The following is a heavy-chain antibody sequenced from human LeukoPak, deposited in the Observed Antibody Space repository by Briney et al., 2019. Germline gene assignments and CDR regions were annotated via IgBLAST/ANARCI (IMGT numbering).Heavy chain of an antibody. V-gene: IGHV1-46*01. CDR2: INTSGGGT. CDR1: GYTFTSYY. CDR3: ARDRGRDDYVWGSYRYPYYYYGMDV. J-gene: IGHJ6*02. Sequence: ASVKVSCKASGYTFTSYYMHWVRQALGQGLEWMGIINTSGGGTSFAQKFQGRVTMTRDTSTSTVYMELSSLRSEDTAVYYCARDRGRDDYVWGSYRYPYYYYGMDVWGQGTTVTVSS. D-gene: IGHD3-16*02.